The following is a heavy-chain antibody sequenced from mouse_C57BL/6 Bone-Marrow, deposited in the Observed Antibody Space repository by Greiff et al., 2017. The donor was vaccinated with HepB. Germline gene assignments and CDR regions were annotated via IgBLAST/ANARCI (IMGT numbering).Heavy chain of an antibody. D-gene: IGHD2-1*01. CDR3: ARSNGHYRYYFDY. CDR2: IHPNSGST. CDR1: GYTFTSYW. Sequence: QVQLQQPGAELVKPGASVKLSCKASGYTFTSYWMHWVKQRPGQGLEWIGMIHPNSGSTNYNEKFKSKATLTVDKSSSTAYMQLSSLTSEDSAVYYCARSNGHYRYYFDYWGQGTTLTVSS. J-gene: IGHJ2*01. V-gene: IGHV1-64*01.